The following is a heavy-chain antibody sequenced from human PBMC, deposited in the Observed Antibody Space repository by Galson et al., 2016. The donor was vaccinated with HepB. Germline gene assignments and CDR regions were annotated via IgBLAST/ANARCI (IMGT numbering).Heavy chain of an antibody. CDR3: ARDRRHNYAFFDS. D-gene: IGHD3-16*01. CDR2: ISRTGETF. V-gene: IGHV3-48*02. J-gene: IGHJ4*02. Sequence: SLRLSCAASGFSFSSYNMDWVRRAPGKGLEWVSYISRTGETFYYADSVKGRFTISRDNAKNLLYLQMNSLRDEDTAVYYCARDRRHNYAFFDSWGPGTPITVSS. CDR1: GFSFSSYN.